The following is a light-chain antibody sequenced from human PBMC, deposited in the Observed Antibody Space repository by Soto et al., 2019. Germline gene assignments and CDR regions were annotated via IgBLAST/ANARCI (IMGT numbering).Light chain of an antibody. CDR3: CSYAGSYTFGV. CDR1: SSDVGGYNY. Sequence: QSALTQPRSVSGSPGQSVTISCTGTSSDVGGYNYVSWYQQHPGKAPKLMIYDVSKRPSGVPDRFSGSKSGNTASLTISGLQGEDEADYYCCSYAGSYTFGVFGGGTKLNVL. V-gene: IGLV2-11*01. CDR2: DVS. J-gene: IGLJ3*02.